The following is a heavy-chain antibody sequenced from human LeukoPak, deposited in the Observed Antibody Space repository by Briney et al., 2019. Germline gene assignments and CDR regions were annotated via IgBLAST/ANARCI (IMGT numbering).Heavy chain of an antibody. J-gene: IGHJ4*02. D-gene: IGHD3-22*01. Sequence: SENLSLTCAVYGGSFSGFYWSWIRQSPGKGLEWIGEINNSGDTNYNPYLKNRLTISVETSKNQSSLRLSYVTAADTAVYYCARGAGVGRTYYYDSSGYGYWGQGTLVTVSS. CDR1: GGSFSGFY. CDR2: INNSGDT. CDR3: ARGAGVGRTYYYDSSGYGY. V-gene: IGHV4-34*01.